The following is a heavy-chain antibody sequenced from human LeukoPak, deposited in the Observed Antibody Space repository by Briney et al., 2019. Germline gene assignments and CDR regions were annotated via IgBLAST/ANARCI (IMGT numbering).Heavy chain of an antibody. V-gene: IGHV1-69*13. CDR3: ARSLAAAGKRDYFDY. D-gene: IGHD6-13*01. CDR1: GGTFSSYA. CDR2: IIPIFGTA. J-gene: IGHJ4*02. Sequence: GASVKVSCTASGGTFSSYAISWVRQAPGQGLEWMGGIIPIFGTANYAQKFQGRVSITADESTSTAYMELSSLRSEDTAVYYCARSLAAAGKRDYFDYWGQGTLVTVSS.